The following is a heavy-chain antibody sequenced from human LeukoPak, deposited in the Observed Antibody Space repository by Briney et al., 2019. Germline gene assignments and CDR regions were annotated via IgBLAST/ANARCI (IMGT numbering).Heavy chain of an antibody. CDR3: ARGPYYYDSSGYEHDAFDI. CDR2: IVVGSGNT. CDR1: GFTFTSSA. V-gene: IGHV1-58*01. Sequence: ASVKVSCKASGFTFTSSAVQWVRQARGQRLEWIGWIVVGSGNTNYAQKFQERVTITRDMSTSTAYMELSSLRSEDTAVYYCARGPYYYDSSGYEHDAFDIWGQGTMVTVSS. J-gene: IGHJ3*02. D-gene: IGHD3-22*01.